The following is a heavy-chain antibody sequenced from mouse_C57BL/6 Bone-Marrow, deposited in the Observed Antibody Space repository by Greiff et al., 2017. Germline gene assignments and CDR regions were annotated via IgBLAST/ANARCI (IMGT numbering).Heavy chain of an antibody. CDR2: IYPRDGST. D-gene: IGHD1-1*01. J-gene: IGHJ4*01. CDR3: ARRSYYYGSRYYAMDY. V-gene: IGHV1-78*01. CDR1: GYTFTDHT. Sequence: LQESDAELVKPGASVKISCKVSGYTFTDHTIHWMKQRPEQGLEWIGYIYPRDGSTKYNEKFKGKATLTADKSSSTAYMQLNSLTSEDSAVYFCARRSYYYGSRYYAMDYWGQGTSVTVSS.